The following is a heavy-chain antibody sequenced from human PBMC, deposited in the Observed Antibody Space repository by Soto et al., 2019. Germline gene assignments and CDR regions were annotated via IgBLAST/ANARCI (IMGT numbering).Heavy chain of an antibody. CDR2: ISGSGGST. V-gene: IGHV3-23*01. CDR3: AKDSVHGSSWYRFDY. Sequence: EVQVLESGGGLVQPGGSLRLSCAASGFTFSSYAMSWVRQAPGKGLEWVSTISGSGGSTYYADSVKGRFTMSRDNAKNTLYLQMNSLRAEDTAVYYCAKDSVHGSSWYRFDYWGQGTLVTVSS. J-gene: IGHJ4*02. CDR1: GFTFSSYA. D-gene: IGHD6-13*01.